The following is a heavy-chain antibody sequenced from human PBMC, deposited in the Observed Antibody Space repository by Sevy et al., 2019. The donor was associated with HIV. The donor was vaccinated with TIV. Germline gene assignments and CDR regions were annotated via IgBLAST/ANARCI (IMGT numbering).Heavy chain of an antibody. CDR1: GFTFSDYY. CDR3: ARGKQQLVEGVYYYYDGMDV. D-gene: IGHD6-13*01. CDR2: ISSSSSYT. J-gene: IGHJ6*02. V-gene: IGHV3-11*06. Sequence: GGSLRLSCAASGFTFSDYYMSWIRQAPGKGLEWVSYISSSSSYTNYADSVKGRFTISRDNATNSLYLQMNSLGAEDTAVDYCARGKQQLVEGVYYYYDGMDVWGQGTTVTVSS.